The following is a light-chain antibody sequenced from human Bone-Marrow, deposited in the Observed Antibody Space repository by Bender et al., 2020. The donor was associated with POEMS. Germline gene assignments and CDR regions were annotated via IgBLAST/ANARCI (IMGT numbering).Light chain of an antibody. CDR1: SSNIGSNT. J-gene: IGLJ2*01. Sequence: QSVLTPPPSASGTPGQRVTISCSGSSSNIGSNTVHWYQQLPGTAPKLLIYSDNQRPSGIPERFSGSNSGNTATLTISGTQAMDEADYYCQAWDTYSVIFGGGTKLTVL. CDR2: SDN. V-gene: IGLV1-44*01. CDR3: QAWDTYSVI.